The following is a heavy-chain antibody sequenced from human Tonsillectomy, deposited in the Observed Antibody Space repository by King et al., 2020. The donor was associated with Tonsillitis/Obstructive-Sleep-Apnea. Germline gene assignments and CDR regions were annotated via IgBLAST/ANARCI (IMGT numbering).Heavy chain of an antibody. J-gene: IGHJ2*01. V-gene: IGHV3-74*01. CDR1: GFTFSTYW. CDR2: INSDGSST. CDR3: ARVFCTSTSCFYWYFDL. Sequence: VQLVESGGGLAQPGGSLRLSCAASGFTFSTYWMHWVRQPPGKGLVWGSRINSDGSSTTYADSVKGRFTISRDNANNTLYLQMNSLRAEDTAVYYCARVFCTSTSCFYWYFDLWGRGTLVTVSS. D-gene: IGHD2-2*01.